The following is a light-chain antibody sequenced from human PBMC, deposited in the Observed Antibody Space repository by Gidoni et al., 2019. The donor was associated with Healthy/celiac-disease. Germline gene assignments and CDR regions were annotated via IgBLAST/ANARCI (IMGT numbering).Light chain of an antibody. CDR3: QQSYSTPWT. Sequence: DIQMPHSPSSLSASVGDRVTITCQASQSISSYLNWYQQKPGNAPKLLIYAAASVQSGVPSRFSGSGSGTDFTLTISRLQPEDIATYYGQQSYSTPWTFGQGTKVEIK. V-gene: IGKV1-39*01. J-gene: IGKJ1*01. CDR1: QSISSY. CDR2: AAA.